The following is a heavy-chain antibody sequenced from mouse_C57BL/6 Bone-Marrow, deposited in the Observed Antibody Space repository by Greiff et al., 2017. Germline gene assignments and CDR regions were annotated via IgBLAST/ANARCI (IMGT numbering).Heavy chain of an antibody. J-gene: IGHJ4*01. CDR2: ISDGGSYT. CDR1: GFTFSSYA. Sequence: EVQGVESGGGLVKPGGSLKLSCAASGFTFSSYAMSWVRQTPEKRLEWVATISDGGSYTYYPDNVKGRFTISRDNAKNNLYLQMRHLKSEDTAMYYCARDVYYAMDYWGQGTSVTVSS. V-gene: IGHV5-4*01. CDR3: ARDVYYAMDY.